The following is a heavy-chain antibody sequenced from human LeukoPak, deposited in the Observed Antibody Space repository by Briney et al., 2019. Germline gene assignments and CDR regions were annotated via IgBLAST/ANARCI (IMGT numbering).Heavy chain of an antibody. CDR3: AKGPYRGYSYIDY. Sequence: GRSLRLSCAASGFTFSNYGVHWVRQAPGKGLEWVAVISYDGSNKYYADSVKGRFTISRDNSKNTLYLQMNSLRAEDTAVYYCAKGPYRGYSYIDYWGQGTLVTVSS. V-gene: IGHV3-30*18. J-gene: IGHJ4*02. CDR1: GFTFSNYG. CDR2: ISYDGSNK. D-gene: IGHD5-18*01.